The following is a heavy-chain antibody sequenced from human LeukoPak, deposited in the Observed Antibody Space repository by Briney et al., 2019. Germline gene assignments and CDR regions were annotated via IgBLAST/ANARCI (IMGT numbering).Heavy chain of an antibody. Sequence: ASVKVSCKASGYTFTGYYMQWVRQAPGQGLEWMGWINPNSGGTNYAQKFQGRVTMTRDTSISTAYMELSRLRSDDTAVYYCARDRYGSGSAAGFDPWGQGTLVTVSS. CDR2: INPNSGGT. V-gene: IGHV1-2*02. J-gene: IGHJ5*02. CDR1: GYTFTGYY. CDR3: ARDRYGSGSAAGFDP. D-gene: IGHD3-22*01.